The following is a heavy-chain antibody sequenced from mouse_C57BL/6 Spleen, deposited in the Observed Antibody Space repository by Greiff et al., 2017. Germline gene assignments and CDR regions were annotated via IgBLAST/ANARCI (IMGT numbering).Heavy chain of an antibody. CDR1: GYSITSGYY. D-gene: IGHD2-5*01. V-gene: IGHV3-6*01. J-gene: IGHJ3*01. CDR2: ISYDGSN. Sequence: ESGPGLVKPSQSLSLTCSVTGYSITSGYYWNWIRQFPGNKLEWMGYISYDGSNNYNPSLKNRISITRDTSKNQFFLKLNSVTTEDTATYNCARERDSNWGFFAYWGQGALVTVSA. CDR3: ARERDSNWGFFAY.